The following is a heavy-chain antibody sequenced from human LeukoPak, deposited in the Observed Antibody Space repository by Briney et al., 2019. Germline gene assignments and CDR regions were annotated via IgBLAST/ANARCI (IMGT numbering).Heavy chain of an antibody. V-gene: IGHV3-72*01. CDR3: ARDLSGVTGYTYGRGIDY. CDR1: GFTFSDHY. Sequence: GGSLRLSCAVSGFTFSDHYMDWVRQAPGKGLEWVGRIRNKANSYTTDYAASVKGRFIISRDDSKNSLYLQMNSLRAEDTAVYYCARDLSGVTGYTYGRGIDYWGQGTLVTVSS. D-gene: IGHD5-18*01. CDR2: IRNKANSYTT. J-gene: IGHJ4*02.